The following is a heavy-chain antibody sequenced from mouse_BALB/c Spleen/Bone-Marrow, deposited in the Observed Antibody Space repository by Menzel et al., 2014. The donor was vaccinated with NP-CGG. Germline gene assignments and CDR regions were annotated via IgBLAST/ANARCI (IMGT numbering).Heavy chain of an antibody. Sequence: DVQLQESGGGLVQPGGSLRLSCATSGFTFTDYYMSWVRQPPGKALEWLGFIRNKANGYTTEYSASVQGRFTISRDNSQSILYLQMNTLRAEDSATYYCARFYYGSRYYYAMDYWGQGTSVTVSS. J-gene: IGHJ4*01. CDR2: IRNKANGYTT. CDR3: ARFYYGSRYYYAMDY. V-gene: IGHV7-3*02. D-gene: IGHD1-1*01. CDR1: GFTFTDYY.